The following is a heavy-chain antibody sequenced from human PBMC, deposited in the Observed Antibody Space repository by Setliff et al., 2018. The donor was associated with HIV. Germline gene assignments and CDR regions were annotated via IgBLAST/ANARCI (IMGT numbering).Heavy chain of an antibody. J-gene: IGHJ6*03. D-gene: IGHD2-2*01. V-gene: IGHV4-59*01. CDR1: GSSISSYY. Sequence: SETLSLTCTVSGSSISSYYWSWIRQPPGKGLEWIGYIYYSGSTNYNPSLKSRVTISVDTSKNQFSLKLSSVTAADTAVYYCARTRGGCMTSSCPTSYYYYYMDVWGRGTTVTVSS. CDR3: ARTRGGCMTSSCPTSYYYYYMDV. CDR2: IYYSGST.